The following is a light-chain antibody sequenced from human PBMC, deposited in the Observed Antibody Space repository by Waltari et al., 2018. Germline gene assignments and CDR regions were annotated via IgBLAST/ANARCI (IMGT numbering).Light chain of an antibody. J-gene: IGKJ4*01. CDR2: DAS. Sequence: DIQMTQSPSSLSASVGDRVTMACQASQDIRKYLNWYQQKPGKAPKLLIYDASNFETGVPSRCSGSGSGTNFTFTISSLQPEDIASYYCQQYDNLPTFGGGTKVEIK. V-gene: IGKV1-33*01. CDR3: QQYDNLPT. CDR1: QDIRKY.